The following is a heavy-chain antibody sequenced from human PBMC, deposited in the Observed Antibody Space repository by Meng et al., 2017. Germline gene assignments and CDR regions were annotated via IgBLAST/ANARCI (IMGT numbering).Heavy chain of an antibody. CDR2: IIPIFGTA. CDR1: GYTFTSYG. J-gene: IGHJ5*02. D-gene: IGHD3-22*01. CDR3: ARLADYYDSSGYYKGLFGHWFDP. Sequence: KVSCKASGYTFTSYGISWVRQAPGQGLEWMGGIIPIFGTANYAQKFQGRVTITADESTSTAYMELSSLRSEDTAVYYCARLADYYDSSGYYKGLFGHWFDPWGQGTLVTVSS. V-gene: IGHV1-69*01.